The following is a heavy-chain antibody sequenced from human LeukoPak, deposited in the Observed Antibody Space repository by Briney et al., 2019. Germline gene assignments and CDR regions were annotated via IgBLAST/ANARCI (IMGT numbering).Heavy chain of an antibody. J-gene: IGHJ4*02. V-gene: IGHV1-69*05. CDR1: GGTFSSYA. CDR2: IIPIFGTA. D-gene: IGHD5-12*01. CDR3: ARAPYGGDSGYDRQDY. Sequence: SVKVSCKASGGTFSSYAISWVRQAPGQGLEWMGGIIPIFGTANYAQKFQGRVTITTDESTSTAYMELSSLRSEDTAAYYCARAPYGGDSGYDRQDYWGQGTLVTVSS.